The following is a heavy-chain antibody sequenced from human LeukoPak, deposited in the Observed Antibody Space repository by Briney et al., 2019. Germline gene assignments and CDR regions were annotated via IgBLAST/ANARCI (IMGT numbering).Heavy chain of an antibody. J-gene: IGHJ5*02. V-gene: IGHV4-34*01. Sequence: SETLSLTCVVYGGSLSDDYWSWIRQPPGKGLEWIGDINRIGSANYNPSLKSRVTISVDTSKNHFSLKMRSVTAADTAVYYCVKNFDPWGQGTLVSVSS. CDR3: VKNFDP. CDR1: GGSLSDDY. CDR2: INRIGSA.